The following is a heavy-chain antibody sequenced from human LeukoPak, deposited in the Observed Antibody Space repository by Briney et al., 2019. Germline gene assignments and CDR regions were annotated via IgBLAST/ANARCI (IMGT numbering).Heavy chain of an antibody. CDR1: GFTFSSYS. D-gene: IGHD3-10*01. CDR3: AKDMAPFTYYYGSGSYYNGLGANGMDV. Sequence: GGSLRLSCAASGFTFSSYSMNWVRQAPGKGLEWVSYISSSSSTIYYADSVKGRFTISRDNAKNSLYLQMNSLRAEDTALYYCAKDMAPFTYYYGSGSYYNGLGANGMDVWGQGTTVTVSS. CDR2: ISSSSSTI. V-gene: IGHV3-48*04. J-gene: IGHJ6*02.